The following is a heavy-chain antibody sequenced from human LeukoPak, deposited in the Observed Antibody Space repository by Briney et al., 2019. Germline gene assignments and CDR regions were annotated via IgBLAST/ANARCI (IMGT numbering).Heavy chain of an antibody. Sequence: SESLSLTCTVSGGSISSYYWSWIRQPAGKGLEWIGRMYISGGTTYNPSLKSRVTMSVDTSKNQFSLKVTSVTAADTAVYYCARDHQLRYFDYWGQGTLVTVSS. CDR2: MYISGGT. CDR3: ARDHQLRYFDY. D-gene: IGHD2-2*01. J-gene: IGHJ4*02. V-gene: IGHV4-4*07. CDR1: GGSISSYY.